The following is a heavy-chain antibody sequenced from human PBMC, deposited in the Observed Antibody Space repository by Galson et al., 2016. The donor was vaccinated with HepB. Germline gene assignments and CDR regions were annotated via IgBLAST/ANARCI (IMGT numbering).Heavy chain of an antibody. Sequence: VKVSCKASGDTFSNFAFSWVRQAPGQGLEWMGRIIPIFGPANYAQNFQGRVTLTMDTSTSTAYMEMRNLRSDDTAVYFCARLTISSGWPRSDFWGQGTLVTVSS. D-gene: IGHD6-19*01. CDR3: ARLTISSGWPRSDF. CDR1: GDTFSNFA. CDR2: IIPIFGPA. V-gene: IGHV1-69*13. J-gene: IGHJ4*02.